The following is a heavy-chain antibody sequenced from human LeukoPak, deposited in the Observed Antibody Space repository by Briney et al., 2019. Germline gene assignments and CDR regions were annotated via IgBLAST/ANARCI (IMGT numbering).Heavy chain of an antibody. D-gene: IGHD4-23*01. J-gene: IGHJ4*02. CDR2: ISYDGSNK. CDR1: GFTFSSHG. Sequence: GGSLRLSCAASGFTFSSHGMHWVRQAPGKGLEWVAVISYDGSNKYYADSVKGRFTISRDNSKNTLYLQMNSLRAEDTAVYYCAKALGYSLDYWGQGTLVTVSS. V-gene: IGHV3-30*18. CDR3: AKALGYSLDY.